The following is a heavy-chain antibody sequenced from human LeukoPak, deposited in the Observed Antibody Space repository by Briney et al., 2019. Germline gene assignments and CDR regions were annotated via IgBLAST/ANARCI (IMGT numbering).Heavy chain of an antibody. CDR1: GYSFPNYW. CDR2: IYPGESDI. V-gene: IGHV5-51*01. J-gene: IGHJ4*02. CDR3: ARDYCSGGSCYLDY. Sequence: GESLKISCKGSGYSFPNYWIGWVRQIPGKGLEWMGLIYPGESDIRYSPSFQGQVTISADKSISTAYMELSRLRSDDTAVYYCARDYCSGGSCYLDYWGQGTLVTVSS. D-gene: IGHD2-15*01.